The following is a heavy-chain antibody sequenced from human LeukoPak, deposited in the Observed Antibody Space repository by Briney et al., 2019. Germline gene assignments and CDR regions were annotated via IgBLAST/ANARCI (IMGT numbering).Heavy chain of an antibody. J-gene: IGHJ4*02. V-gene: IGHV3-11*01. D-gene: IGHD5-12*01. CDR3: ARASRETHSAYEYYFDF. CDR2: ISGSDNTI. Sequence: GGSPRLSCAASGFIFSDFFMAWIRQAPGKGLEWVSHISGSDNTISYADSVKGRFTVSRDNAKDSLYLQMNSLRAADTAVYFCARASRETHSAYEYYFDFWGQGALVTVSS. CDR1: GFIFSDFF.